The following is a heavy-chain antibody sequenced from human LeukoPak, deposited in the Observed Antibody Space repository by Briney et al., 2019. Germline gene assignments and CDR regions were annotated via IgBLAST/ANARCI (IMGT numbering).Heavy chain of an antibody. CDR2: IYYSGST. J-gene: IGHJ3*02. D-gene: IGHD2-15*01. CDR3: ATGATPEGAFDI. V-gene: IGHV4-39*01. Sequence: SETLSLTCTVSGGSISSSSYYWGWIRQPPGKGLEWIGSIYYSGSTCYNPSLKSRVTISVDTSKNQFSLKLSSVTAADTAVYYCATGATPEGAFDIWGQGTMVTVSS. CDR1: GGSISSSSYY.